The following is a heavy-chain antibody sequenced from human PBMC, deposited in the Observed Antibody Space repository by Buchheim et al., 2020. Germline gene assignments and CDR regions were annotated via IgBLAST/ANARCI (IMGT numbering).Heavy chain of an antibody. CDR3: ARGGHPSLPQRNLEF. J-gene: IGHJ1*01. CDR2: INAAKGNT. D-gene: IGHD1-1*01. Sequence: QVQIVQSGAEVKKPGASVKVTCKASGFTFTDYIVNWVRQAPGQRPEWMGWINAAKGNTGYSPKFQGRVTFTRDTSATTVYMDLISLTSEDTAVYYCARGGHPSLPQRNLEFWGQGTL. CDR1: GFTFTDYI. V-gene: IGHV1-3*01.